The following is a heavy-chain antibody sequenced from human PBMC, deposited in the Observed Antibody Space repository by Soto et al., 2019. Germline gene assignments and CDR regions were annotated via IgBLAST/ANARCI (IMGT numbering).Heavy chain of an antibody. Sequence: PSETLSLTCTVSGDSISSYYWCWIRQPPGKGLEWIGYIYYSGSTNYNPSLKSRVTISVDTSKNQFSLKLSSVTAADTAVYYCARGYDDSSGYTRDVFAIRGQRTIVTVSS. V-gene: IGHV4-59*01. D-gene: IGHD3-22*01. CDR2: IYYSGST. J-gene: IGHJ3*02. CDR3: ARGYDDSSGYTRDVFAI. CDR1: GDSISSYY.